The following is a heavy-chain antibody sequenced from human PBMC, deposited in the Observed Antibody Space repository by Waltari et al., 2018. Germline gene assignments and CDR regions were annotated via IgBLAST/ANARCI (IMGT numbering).Heavy chain of an antibody. CDR3: ARDTSPLAAAGTGGGYLDL. J-gene: IGHJ4*02. Sequence: QVPFVPSGPQLQKPAASVQVSSKSSAHIFSTSGLSCLPPAPGQGLEWMGWISTREFNTRDGGKVQGTVTLTADTSTRTAYMELRSLRSDDAAVYFWARDTSPLAAAGTGGGYLDLWGQGAVITGSS. CDR1: AHIFSTSG. CDR2: ISTREFNT. V-gene: IGHV1-18*01. D-gene: IGHD6-13*01.